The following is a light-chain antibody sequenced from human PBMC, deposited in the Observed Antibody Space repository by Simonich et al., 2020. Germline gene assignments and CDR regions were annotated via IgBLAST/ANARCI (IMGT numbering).Light chain of an antibody. J-gene: IGKJ5*01. CDR2: DAS. CDR1: QDISNY. CDR3: QQYDNLPIT. V-gene: IGKV1-33*01. Sequence: DIQMTQSPSSLSASVGDRVTITCQASQDISNYLNWYQQKPGKDPKLLIYDASNFETGVPSRFSGSGSGTDFTFTISSLQPEDIATYYCQQYDNLPITFGQGTRLEIK.